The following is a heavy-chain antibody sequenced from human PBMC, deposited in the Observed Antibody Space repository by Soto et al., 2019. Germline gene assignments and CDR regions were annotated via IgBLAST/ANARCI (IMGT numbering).Heavy chain of an antibody. V-gene: IGHV3-30-3*01. J-gene: IGHJ4*02. Sequence: QVQLVESGGGVVQPGRSLRLSCAASGFTFSSYAMHWVRQAPGKGLEWVAVISYDGSNKYYADSVKGRFTISRDNSKNTLYLQMNSLRAEDTAVYYCARPKRKWEHAIGYFDYWGQGTLFTVSS. CDR2: ISYDGSNK. D-gene: IGHD1-26*01. CDR1: GFTFSSYA. CDR3: ARPKRKWEHAIGYFDY.